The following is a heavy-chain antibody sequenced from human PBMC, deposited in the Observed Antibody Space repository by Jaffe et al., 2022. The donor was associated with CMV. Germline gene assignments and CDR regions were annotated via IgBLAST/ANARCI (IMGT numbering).Heavy chain of an antibody. D-gene: IGHD6-19*01. Sequence: QVQLQQWGAGLLKPSETLSLTCAVYGGSFSGYYWSWIRQPPGKGLEWIGEINHSGSTNYNPSLKSRVTISVDTSKNQFSLKLSSVTAADTAVYYCARARKGNIAVAGTSAFDIWGQGTMVTVSS. CDR2: INHSGST. J-gene: IGHJ3*02. CDR3: ARARKGNIAVAGTSAFDI. CDR1: GGSFSGYY. V-gene: IGHV4-34*01.